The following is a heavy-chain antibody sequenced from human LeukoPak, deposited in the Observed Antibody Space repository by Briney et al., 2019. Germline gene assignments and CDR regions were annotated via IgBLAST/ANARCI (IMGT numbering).Heavy chain of an antibody. CDR3: AREVVAATPDAFDI. J-gene: IGHJ3*02. CDR1: GGTFSGYA. V-gene: IGHV1-69*06. CDR2: IIPIFGTA. Sequence: SVKVSCKASGGTFSGYAISWVRQAPGQGLEWMGGIIPIFGTANYAQKFQGRVTITADKSTSTAYMELSSLRSEDTAVYYCAREVVAATPDAFDIWGQGTMVTASS. D-gene: IGHD2-15*01.